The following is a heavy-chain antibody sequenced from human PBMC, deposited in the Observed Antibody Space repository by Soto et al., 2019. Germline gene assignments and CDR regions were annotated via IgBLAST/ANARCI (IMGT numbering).Heavy chain of an antibody. CDR1: GGSISSYY. V-gene: IGHV4-59*01. CDR2: IHYSGST. J-gene: IGHJ6*04. Sequence: PSETLSLTCTVSGGSISSYYWSWIRQPPGKGLEWIGYIHYSGSTNYNPSLKSRVTISVDTSKNQFSLKLSSVTAADTAVYYCARDLKGYSYGYRYYYGMDVWGKGTTVTASS. CDR3: ARDLKGYSYGYRYYYGMDV. D-gene: IGHD5-18*01.